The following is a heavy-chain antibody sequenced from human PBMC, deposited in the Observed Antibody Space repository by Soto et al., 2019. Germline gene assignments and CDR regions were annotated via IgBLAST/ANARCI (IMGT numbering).Heavy chain of an antibody. D-gene: IGHD6-13*01. V-gene: IGHV3-74*01. Sequence: EVQLLESGGALVQPGGSLRLSCAASGFTFSSFWMHWVRQAPGKGLVWVSRINSGGSSTSYADSVKGRFTISKDNAKHTLYLQMNSLRAENTVGYYCARGRSLSLDPWGQGTLVNVS. CDR3: ARGRSLSLDP. J-gene: IGHJ5*02. CDR1: GFTFSSFW. CDR2: INSGGSST.